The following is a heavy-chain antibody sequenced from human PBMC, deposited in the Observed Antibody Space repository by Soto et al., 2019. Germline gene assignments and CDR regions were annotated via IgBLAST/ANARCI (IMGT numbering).Heavy chain of an antibody. CDR3: ARDIGRVGPRANAAFDV. Sequence: QVQLVQSGAELKKPGASVNISCQASGFTFSDTLINWVRQGPGQRLEWMGWINPANGNTRYSEPFQGRVTISSLSSASTAYVALSDLTSEDTAVYYCARDIGRVGPRANAAFDVWGQGTVVTVSS. CDR1: GFTFSDTL. V-gene: IGHV1-3*01. J-gene: IGHJ3*01. D-gene: IGHD6-25*01. CDR2: INPANGNT.